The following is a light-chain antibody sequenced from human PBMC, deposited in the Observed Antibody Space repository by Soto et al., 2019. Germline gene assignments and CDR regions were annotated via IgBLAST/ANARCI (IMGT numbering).Light chain of an antibody. V-gene: IGKV3-20*01. Sequence: DIVLTQSPGTMSLSPVERSTLSCRASQSVSSSYLAWYQQKPGQAPRLLIYGASSRATGIPDRFSGSGSGTDFTLAISRLEPEDFAVYYCQQYGSSGKFGQGTKVDIK. CDR3: QQYGSSGK. CDR1: QSVSSSY. CDR2: GAS. J-gene: IGKJ1*01.